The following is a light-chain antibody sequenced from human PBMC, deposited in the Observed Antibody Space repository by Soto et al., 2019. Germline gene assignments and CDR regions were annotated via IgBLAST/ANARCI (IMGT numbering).Light chain of an antibody. CDR2: GAS. CDR3: QQYGSSGT. V-gene: IGKV3-20*01. Sequence: EMVLTQSPGTLSLSPGERATLSCRASQSVSSSYLAWYQQKPGQAPRLLIYGASSRATGIPDRFSGSGSGTDFTLTISRLEPEDFAVYYCQQYGSSGTLGQGTKVDIK. J-gene: IGKJ1*01. CDR1: QSVSSSY.